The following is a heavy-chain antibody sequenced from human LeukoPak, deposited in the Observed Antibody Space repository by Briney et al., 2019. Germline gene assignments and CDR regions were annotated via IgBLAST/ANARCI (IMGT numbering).Heavy chain of an antibody. D-gene: IGHD3-22*01. V-gene: IGHV4-34*01. CDR2: INHSGST. Sequence: SETLSLTCAVYGGSFSGYYWSWIRQPPGKGLEWIGEINHSGSTNYNPSLKSRVTISVDTSKNQFSLKLSSVTAADTAVYYCARGRYYDSSDMKKKFDYWGQGTLVTVSS. CDR3: ARGRYYDSSDMKKKFDY. CDR1: GGSFSGYY. J-gene: IGHJ4*02.